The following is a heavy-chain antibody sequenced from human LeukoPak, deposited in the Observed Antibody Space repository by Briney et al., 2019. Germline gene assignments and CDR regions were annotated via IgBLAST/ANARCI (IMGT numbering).Heavy chain of an antibody. CDR2: IRSTANGYAT. D-gene: IGHD6-13*01. J-gene: IGHJ4*02. CDR3: AKGPSSSWFGDYFDY. Sequence: GGSLRLSCAASGFTFSGSALHWVRQASGKGLEWVGRIRSTANGYATAYAASVKGRFTISRDDSKNTAYLQMDSLKTEDTAVYYCAKGPSSSWFGDYFDYWGQGTLVTVSS. V-gene: IGHV3-73*01. CDR1: GFTFSGSA.